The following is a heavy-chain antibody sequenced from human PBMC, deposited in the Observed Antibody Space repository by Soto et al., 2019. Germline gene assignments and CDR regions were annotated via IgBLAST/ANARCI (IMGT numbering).Heavy chain of an antibody. J-gene: IGHJ4*02. CDR1: GGTFSSYA. Sequence: SVKVSCKASGGTFSSYAISWVRQAPGQGLEWMGGIIPIFGTANYAQKFQGRVTITADKSTSTAYMELSSLRSEDTAVYYCAREDYGGNSALDYWGQGALVTVSS. CDR2: IIPIFGTA. CDR3: AREDYGGNSALDY. D-gene: IGHD4-17*01. V-gene: IGHV1-69*06.